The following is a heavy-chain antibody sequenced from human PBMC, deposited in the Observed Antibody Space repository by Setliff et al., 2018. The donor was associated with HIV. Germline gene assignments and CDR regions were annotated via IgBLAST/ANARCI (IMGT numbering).Heavy chain of an antibody. V-gene: IGHV3-64*04. Sequence: PGGSLRLSCSASGFTFSSYAMRWVRQAPGKGLEYVSAISSNGGSTYYADSVKGRFTISRDNAKNSLYLQMNSLTAEDTAVYYCARDVSWRVRTYIDYWGQGALVTVSS. CDR2: ISSNGGST. D-gene: IGHD3-3*01. J-gene: IGHJ4*02. CDR3: ARDVSWRVRTYIDY. CDR1: GFTFSSYA.